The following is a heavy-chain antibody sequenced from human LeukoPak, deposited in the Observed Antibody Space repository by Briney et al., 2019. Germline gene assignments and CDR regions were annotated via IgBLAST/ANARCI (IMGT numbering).Heavy chain of an antibody. J-gene: IGHJ6*02. V-gene: IGHV3-33*01. CDR2: IWYDGSNK. CDR1: GFTFSSYG. D-gene: IGHD2-21*02. CDR3: ARERLAYCGGDCYLYYYYGMDV. Sequence: GRSLRLSCAASGFTFSSYGMHWVRQAPGKGLEWAAVIWYDGSNKYYADSVKGRFTMSRDNSKNTLYLQLNSLRAEDTAVYYCARERLAYCGGDCYLYYYYGMDVWGQGTTVTVSS.